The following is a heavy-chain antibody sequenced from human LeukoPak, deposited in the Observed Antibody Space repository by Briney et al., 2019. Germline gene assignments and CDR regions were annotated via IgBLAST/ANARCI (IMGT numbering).Heavy chain of an antibody. CDR3: ARDSRDGYYRPDYFDY. CDR2: ITWNSDTI. Sequence: GRSLRLSCAASGFTFDDYAMHWVRQAPGKGLEWVSGITWNSDTIGYADSVKGRFTISRDNAKNSLYLQMNSLRAEDTAVYYCARDSRDGYYRPDYFDYWGQGILVTVSS. V-gene: IGHV3-9*01. CDR1: GFTFDDYA. J-gene: IGHJ4*02. D-gene: IGHD5-24*01.